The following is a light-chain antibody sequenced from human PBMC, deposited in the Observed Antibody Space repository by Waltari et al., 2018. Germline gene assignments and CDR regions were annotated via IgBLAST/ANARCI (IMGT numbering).Light chain of an antibody. CDR1: ISNIGRNT. CDR2: STN. CDR3: ATWDDNLNGWV. V-gene: IGLV1-44*01. J-gene: IGLJ3*02. Sequence: QSVLTQPPSASGTPGQRVTISCSVSISNIGRNTVHWHRHLPGTAPKLLIYSTNQRPSGVPDRFSGSQSDTSASLAISGLQSEDEADYYCATWDDNLNGWVFGGGTKLTVL.